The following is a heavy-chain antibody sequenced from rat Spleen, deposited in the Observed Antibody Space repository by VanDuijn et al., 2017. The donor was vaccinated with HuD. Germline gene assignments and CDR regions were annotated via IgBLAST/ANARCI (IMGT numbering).Heavy chain of an antibody. CDR1: GFTYSNYV. J-gene: IGHJ1*01. CDR3: ARREYTTDWYFDF. V-gene: IGHV5-25*01. D-gene: IGHD1-6*01. Sequence: EVQLVESGGGLVQPGRSLKLSCAASGFTYSNYVMAWVRQAPTKGLEWVASISTGGGNTYYRDSVKGRFTISRDNAKSTLYLQMDSLRSEDTATYYCARREYTTDWYFDFWGPGAMVTVSS. CDR2: ISTGGGNT.